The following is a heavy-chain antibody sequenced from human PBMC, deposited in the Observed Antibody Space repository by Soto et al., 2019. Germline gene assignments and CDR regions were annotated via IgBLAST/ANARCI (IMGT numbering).Heavy chain of an antibody. V-gene: IGHV3-21*01. Sequence: PGGSLRLSCAASGFTLSSYSMNWVRQAPGKGLEWVSSISSSSSYIYYADSVKGRFTISRDNAKNSLYLQMSSLRAEDTAVYYCARTPYCSSTSCYRDYYMDVWGKGTTVTVSS. CDR2: ISSSSSYI. CDR3: ARTPYCSSTSCYRDYYMDV. D-gene: IGHD2-2*02. J-gene: IGHJ6*03. CDR1: GFTLSSYS.